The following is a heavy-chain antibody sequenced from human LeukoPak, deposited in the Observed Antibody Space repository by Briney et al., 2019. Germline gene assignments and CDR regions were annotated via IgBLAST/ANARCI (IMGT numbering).Heavy chain of an antibody. J-gene: IGHJ5*02. CDR3: ARDSSTIFGVVIPNWFDP. CDR1: GFTFSSYE. CDR2: ISRSSSTI. D-gene: IGHD3-3*01. Sequence: GGSLRLSCAASGFTFSSYEMNWVRQAPGKGLEWVSYISRSSSTIYYADSVKGRFTISRDNAKDSLYLQMNSLRAEDTAVYYCARDSSTIFGVVIPNWFDPWGQGTLVTVSS. V-gene: IGHV3-48*01.